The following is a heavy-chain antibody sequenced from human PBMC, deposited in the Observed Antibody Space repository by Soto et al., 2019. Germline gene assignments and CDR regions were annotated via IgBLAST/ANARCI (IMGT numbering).Heavy chain of an antibody. J-gene: IGHJ4*02. CDR3: VRHRGGSSNFDF. Sequence: SETLSLTCTVSGGSISTNNFYWGWIRQPPGKGLEYIGSIYYTGSTYYTPSLKSRFTISVDTSKNQFSLKVNSVTAADTAMYYCVRHRGGSSNFDFWGPGTLVTVSS. D-gene: IGHD6-6*01. CDR2: IYYTGST. V-gene: IGHV4-39*01. CDR1: GGSISTNNFY.